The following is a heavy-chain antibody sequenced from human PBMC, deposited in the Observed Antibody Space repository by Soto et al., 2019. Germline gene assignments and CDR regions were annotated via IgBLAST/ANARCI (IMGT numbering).Heavy chain of an antibody. CDR3: ARGPDNYFDV. CDR2: FGGSAAYI. CDR1: GFTFSSYT. J-gene: IGHJ4*02. V-gene: IGHV3-21*05. D-gene: IGHD2-15*01. Sequence: SGGSLRLSCVASGFTFSSYTFNWVRQAPGKGLEWISYFGGSAAYIYYADSVKGRFTISRDDAKSSLYLQMNSLRVEDTAVYYCARGPDNYFDVWGQGTLVTVS.